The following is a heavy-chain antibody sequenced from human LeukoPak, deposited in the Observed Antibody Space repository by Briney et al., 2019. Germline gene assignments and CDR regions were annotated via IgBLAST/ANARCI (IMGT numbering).Heavy chain of an antibody. CDR1: GGSISSGDYY. J-gene: IGHJ5*02. CDR2: IYYSGST. Sequence: SETLSLSCTVSGGSISSGDYYWGWIRQPPGKGLEWIGYIYYSGSTYSNPSLKSRVTISVNTSKNQFTLKLSSVTAADTAVYYCARAARPDMVRGVLPNWFDPWGQGTLVTVSS. CDR3: ARAARPDMVRGVLPNWFDP. D-gene: IGHD3-10*01. V-gene: IGHV4-30-4*01.